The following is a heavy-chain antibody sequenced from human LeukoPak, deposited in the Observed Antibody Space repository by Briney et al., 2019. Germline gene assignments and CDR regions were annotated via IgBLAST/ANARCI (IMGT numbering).Heavy chain of an antibody. CDR3: ASHSSGWRDAFDI. V-gene: IGHV1-18*01. J-gene: IGHJ3*02. CDR1: GYTFTSYG. D-gene: IGHD6-19*01. CDR2: ISAYSGYT. Sequence: ASVKVSCKASGYTFTSYGISWGRQAPGQGLEWMGGISAYSGYTNYAQQLQGGVTMTTATSTITTYMDLRSRRTAATTAYYSASHSSGWRDAFDIWGQGTMVTVSS.